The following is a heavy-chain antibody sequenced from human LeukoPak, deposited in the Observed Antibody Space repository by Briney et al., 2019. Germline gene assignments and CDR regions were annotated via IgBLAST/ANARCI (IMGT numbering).Heavy chain of an antibody. V-gene: IGHV3-30*03. Sequence: GGSLRLSCAASGFTFSSYGMHWVRQAPGKGLEWVAVISYDGSNKYYADSVKGRFTISRDNSKNTLYLQMNSLRAEDTAVYYCARDQKQYSSSWPYWGQGTLVTVSS. J-gene: IGHJ4*02. CDR2: ISYDGSNK. CDR1: GFTFSSYG. D-gene: IGHD6-13*01. CDR3: ARDQKQYSSSWPY.